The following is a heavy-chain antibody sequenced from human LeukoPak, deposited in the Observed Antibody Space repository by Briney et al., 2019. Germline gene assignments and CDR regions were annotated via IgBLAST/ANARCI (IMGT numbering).Heavy chain of an antibody. V-gene: IGHV4-59*01. CDR3: ARISSSSLGFDP. D-gene: IGHD6-13*01. CDR1: GGSISSYY. Sequence: SETLSLTCTVSGGSISSYYWSWIRQPPGKGLEWIGYIYYSGSTNYNPSLKSRVTISVDTSKNQFSLKLSSVIAADTAVYYCARISSSSLGFDPWGQGTLVTVSS. J-gene: IGHJ5*02. CDR2: IYYSGST.